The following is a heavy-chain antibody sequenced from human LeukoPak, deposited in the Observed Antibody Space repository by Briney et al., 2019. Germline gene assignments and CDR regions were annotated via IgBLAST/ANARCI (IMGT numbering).Heavy chain of an antibody. V-gene: IGHV1-8*01. Sequence: ASVKVSCKASGYTFTSYDINWVRQATGQGLEWMGWMNPNSGNTGYAQKFQGRVTMTRNTSISTAYMELSSLRSEDTAVYYCATAEYGDCPFDYWGQGTLVTVSS. J-gene: IGHJ4*02. CDR1: GYTFTSYD. CDR3: ATAEYGDCPFDY. D-gene: IGHD4-17*01. CDR2: MNPNSGNT.